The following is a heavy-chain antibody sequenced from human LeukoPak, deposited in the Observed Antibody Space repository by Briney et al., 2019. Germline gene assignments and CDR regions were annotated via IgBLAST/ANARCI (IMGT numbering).Heavy chain of an antibody. J-gene: IGHJ3*02. Sequence: ASVTVSCKASGYTFTNYSISWVRQAPGQGLEWMGWISAYNGNTYYAQKFQGRVTMTTDTSMSTAYMELRILRSDDTAVYYCAREEGAPIAAANIWGLGTMVTVSS. CDR2: ISAYNGNT. CDR1: GYTFTNYS. D-gene: IGHD6-13*01. V-gene: IGHV1-18*01. CDR3: AREEGAPIAAANI.